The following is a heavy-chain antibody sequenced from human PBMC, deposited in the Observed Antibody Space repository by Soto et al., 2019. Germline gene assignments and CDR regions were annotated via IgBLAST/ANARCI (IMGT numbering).Heavy chain of an antibody. J-gene: IGHJ3*01. CDR2: IYPGDSDT. V-gene: IGHV5-51*01. Sequence: GSLKISCKGSGYSFTNYWIGWVRQMPGKGLEWMGSIYPGDSDTRYSPSFQGQVTISADKSISTAYLQWSSLRASDTAMYYCAIGGDWYFFDLWAQGTMVTVSS. CDR1: GYSFTNYW. D-gene: IGHD2-21*02. CDR3: AIGGDWYFFDL.